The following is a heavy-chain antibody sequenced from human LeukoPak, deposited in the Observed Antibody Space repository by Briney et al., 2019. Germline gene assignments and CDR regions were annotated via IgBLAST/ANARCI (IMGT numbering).Heavy chain of an antibody. D-gene: IGHD3-10*01. CDR2: IIPILDTA. Sequence: ASVKVSCKASGGTFSSYAISWVRQAPGKGLEWRGGIIPILDTANYAQKFQGRVTITADESTSTAYMELSSLRSEDTAVYYCAIGGSGSYYTPSVLDYWGQGTLVTVSS. CDR3: AIGGSGSYYTPSVLDY. CDR1: GGTFSSYA. V-gene: IGHV1-69*13. J-gene: IGHJ4*02.